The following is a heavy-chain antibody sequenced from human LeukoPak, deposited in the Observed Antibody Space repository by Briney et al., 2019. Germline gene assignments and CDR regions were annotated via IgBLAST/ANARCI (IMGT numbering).Heavy chain of an antibody. V-gene: IGHV3-7*01. CDR1: GFTFSSYW. J-gene: IGHJ4*02. CDR2: IKQDGSEK. D-gene: IGHD6-19*01. Sequence: PGGSLRFSCAASGFTFSSYWMNWVRQAPGKGLEWVANIKQDGSEKYYVDSVKGRFTISRDNAKNSLYMQMNSLRAEDTAVYYCARDSGGIAVRELDYWGQGTLVTVSS. CDR3: ARDSGGIAVRELDY.